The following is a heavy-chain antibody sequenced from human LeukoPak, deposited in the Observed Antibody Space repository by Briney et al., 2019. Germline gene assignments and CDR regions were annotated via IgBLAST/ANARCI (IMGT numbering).Heavy chain of an antibody. V-gene: IGHV3-48*01. Sequence: GGSLRLSCAASGFTFSSYSMNWVRQTPGKGLEWVSYIGTSSSIIYYADSVKGRFTISRDNAKNSLYLQMNSLRAEDTAVYYCARSRAHDAFDIWGQGTMVTVSS. CDR2: IGTSSSII. CDR3: ARSRAHDAFDI. J-gene: IGHJ3*02. CDR1: GFTFSSYS.